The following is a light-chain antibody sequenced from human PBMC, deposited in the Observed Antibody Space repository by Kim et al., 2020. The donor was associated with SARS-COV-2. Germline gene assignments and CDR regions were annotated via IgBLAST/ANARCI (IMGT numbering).Light chain of an antibody. CDR1: QDISNY. J-gene: IGKJ2*01. Sequence: ASVRDRVTITCQASQDISNYLNWYQQKPGKAPKLLIYDASNLVAGVPSRFSGSGSGTDFTFTISSLQPEDIATYYCQQYATLPPYTFGQGTKLEI. V-gene: IGKV1-33*01. CDR2: DAS. CDR3: QQYATLPPYT.